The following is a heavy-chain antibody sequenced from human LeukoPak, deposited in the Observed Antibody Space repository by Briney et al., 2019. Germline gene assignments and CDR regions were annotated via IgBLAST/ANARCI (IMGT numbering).Heavy chain of an antibody. CDR3: ARGIEYYDILTGYEPPDY. J-gene: IGHJ4*02. CDR1: GYTFTSYY. D-gene: IGHD3-9*01. Sequence: ASVKVSCKASGYTFTSYYMYWVRQAPGQGLEWMGIINPSGGSTSYAQKFQGGVTMTRDTSTSTVYMELSSLRSEDTAVYYCARGIEYYDILTGYEPPDYWGQGTLVTVSS. V-gene: IGHV1-46*03. CDR2: INPSGGST.